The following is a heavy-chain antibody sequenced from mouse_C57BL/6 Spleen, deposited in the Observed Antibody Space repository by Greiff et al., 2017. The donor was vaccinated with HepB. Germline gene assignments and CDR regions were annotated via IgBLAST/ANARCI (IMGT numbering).Heavy chain of an antibody. CDR3: ARQVPPITTVVVPYAMDY. V-gene: IGHV5-6*01. CDR2: ISSGGSYT. J-gene: IGHJ4*01. CDR1: GFTFSSYG. Sequence: EVKLVESGGDLVKPGGSLKLSCAASGFTFSSYGMSWVRQTPDKRLEWVATISSGGSYTYYPDSVKGRFTISRDNAQNTLYLQMSSLKSEDTAMYDCARQVPPITTVVVPYAMDYWGQGTSVTVSS. D-gene: IGHD1-1*01.